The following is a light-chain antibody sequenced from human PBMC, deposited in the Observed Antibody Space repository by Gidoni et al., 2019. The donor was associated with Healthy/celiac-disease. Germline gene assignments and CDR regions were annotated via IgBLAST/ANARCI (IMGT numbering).Light chain of an antibody. CDR2: KAS. V-gene: IGKV1-5*03. J-gene: IGKJ2*01. Sequence: DIKMTQSPSTLSASVGDRVTITCPASQIISNWFAWYQQKPGKAPKLLIYKASSLESGVPSRFSGSGSGTEFTLTISSLQPDDFATYYCQQYNSYSYTFGQGTKLEIK. CDR3: QQYNSYSYT. CDR1: QIISNW.